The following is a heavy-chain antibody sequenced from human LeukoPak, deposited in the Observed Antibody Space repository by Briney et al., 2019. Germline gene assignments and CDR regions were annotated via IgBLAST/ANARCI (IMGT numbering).Heavy chain of an antibody. CDR2: TYYRSKWYN. J-gene: IGHJ4*02. CDR3: ERGKRLDY. Sequence: SQTLSLTCAIAGDSVSSNSAAWNWIRQSPSRRLEWLGRTYYRSKWYNEYAVFVKSRITINPDTSKNQFYLQVNSVPPEDTAVYYCERGKRLDYWGQGGLVTVSS. CDR1: GDSVSSNSAA. V-gene: IGHV6-1*01. D-gene: IGHD6-19*01.